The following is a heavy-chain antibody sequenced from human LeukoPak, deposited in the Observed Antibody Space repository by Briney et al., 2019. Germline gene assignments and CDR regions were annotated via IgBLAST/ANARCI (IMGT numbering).Heavy chain of an antibody. D-gene: IGHD3-16*01. V-gene: IGHV3-30*04. CDR1: EFTFSNYA. CDR2: ISYDGSNK. J-gene: IGHJ4*02. Sequence: PGGSLRLSCAAAEFTFSNYAMRWVRQAPGKGLEGVTFISYDGSNKYYADSVKGRFTISRDNSKNTLYLQMDSLRTEDTAMYYCTRVRGFLDYWGQGTLVTVSS. CDR3: TRVRGFLDY.